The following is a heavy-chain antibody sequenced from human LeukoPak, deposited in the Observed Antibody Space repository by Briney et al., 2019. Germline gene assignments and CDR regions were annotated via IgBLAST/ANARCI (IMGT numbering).Heavy chain of an antibody. D-gene: IGHD1-26*01. CDR3: ARHPGRGSLRRNDY. Sequence: SETLSLTCTVSGGSMRSSNFYWGWIRQPPGKGLEWIGNINYSGSTYYNPSVKSRVTLSVDVSKNRFSLNLTSVTAADTAVYYCARHPGRGSLRRNDYWGQGTLVTVSS. CDR2: INYSGST. V-gene: IGHV4-39*01. J-gene: IGHJ4*02. CDR1: GGSMRSSNFY.